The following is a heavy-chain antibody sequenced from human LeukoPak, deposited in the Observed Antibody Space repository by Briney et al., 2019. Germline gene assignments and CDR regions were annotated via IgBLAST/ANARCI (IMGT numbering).Heavy chain of an antibody. V-gene: IGHV4-31*03. Sequence: SQTLSLTCSVSGGSISSGDYYWSWIRQYPGKGLEWIGYIYYSGTTYYNPSLESRLTISFDMSKNRFSLMLSSVTAADTAVYYCARAPISGYYVLDYWGRGTLVTVSS. CDR3: ARAPISGYYVLDY. J-gene: IGHJ4*02. CDR2: IYYSGTT. D-gene: IGHD3-22*01. CDR1: GGSISSGDYY.